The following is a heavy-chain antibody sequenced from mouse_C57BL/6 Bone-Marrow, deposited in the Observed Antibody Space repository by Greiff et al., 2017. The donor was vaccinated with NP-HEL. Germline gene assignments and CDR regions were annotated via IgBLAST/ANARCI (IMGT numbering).Heavy chain of an antibody. CDR3: TSYYYGSSYDWYFDV. Sequence: EVKLQQSGAELVRPGASVKLSCTASGFNIKDDYMHWVKQRPEQGLEWIGWIDPENGDTEYASKFQGKATITADTSSNTAYLQLSSLTSEDTAVYYCTSYYYGSSYDWYFDVWGTGTTVTVSS. V-gene: IGHV14-4*01. CDR1: GFNIKDDY. D-gene: IGHD1-1*01. J-gene: IGHJ1*03. CDR2: IDPENGDT.